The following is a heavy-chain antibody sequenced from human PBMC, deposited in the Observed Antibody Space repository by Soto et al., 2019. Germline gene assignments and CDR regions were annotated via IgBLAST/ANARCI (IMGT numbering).Heavy chain of an antibody. CDR2: IIPIFGTA. V-gene: IGHV1-69*12. D-gene: IGHD5-12*01. J-gene: IGHJ2*01. Sequence: QVQLVQSGAEVKKPGSSVKVSCKASGGTFSSYAISWVRQAPGQGLEWMGGIIPIFGTANYAQKFQGRVTISADESPSSAYMELCSVRSDDTAVYFCARGRQMATIPDWYFDLCGRGSLVTVSS. CDR1: GGTFSSYA. CDR3: ARGRQMATIPDWYFDL.